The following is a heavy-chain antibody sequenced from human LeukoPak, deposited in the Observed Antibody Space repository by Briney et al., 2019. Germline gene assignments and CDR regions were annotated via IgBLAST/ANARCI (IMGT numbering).Heavy chain of an antibody. J-gene: IGHJ4*02. CDR2: LDSGGSA. CDR3: ARDHVVASGAVAY. V-gene: IGHV3-53*01. CDR1: GFTVSDNY. Sequence: GGSLRLSCAASGFTVSDNYMSWFRQAPGKGLEWLSVLDSGGSAIYADSVRGRFTISRDNSKNTLHLQMDSLTIEDSALYYCARDHVVASGAVAYWGQGTLVTVSS. D-gene: IGHD2-15*01.